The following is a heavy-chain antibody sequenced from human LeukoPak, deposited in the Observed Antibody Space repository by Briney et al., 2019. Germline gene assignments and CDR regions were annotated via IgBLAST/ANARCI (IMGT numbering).Heavy chain of an antibody. D-gene: IGHD1-1*01. CDR2: IYTRGST. CDR3: ARHWIETTKTYSYWFDP. V-gene: IGHV4-4*09. J-gene: IGHJ5*02. CDR1: GDSINNHY. Sequence: SETLSLTCTVSGDSINNHYWSWIRQPPGKGLEGSGFIYTRGSTNYNPSLKSRVTMSGDTSKNQVSLTLNYVTAADTAVYYCARHWIETTKTYSYWFDPWGQGTLVTVSS.